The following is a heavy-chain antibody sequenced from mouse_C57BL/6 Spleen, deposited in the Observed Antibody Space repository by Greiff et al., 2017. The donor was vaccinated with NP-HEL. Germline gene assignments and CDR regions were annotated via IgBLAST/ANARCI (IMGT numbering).Heavy chain of an antibody. D-gene: IGHD1-1*01. CDR1: GFNIKDYY. CDR3: ARVDYGSSYEAWFAY. Sequence: VQLKESGAELVKPGASVKLSCTASGFNIKDYYMHWVKQRTEQGLEWIGRIDPEDGETKYAPKFQGKATITADTSSNTAYLQLSSLTSEDTAVYYCARVDYGSSYEAWFAYWGQGTLVTVSA. V-gene: IGHV14-2*01. J-gene: IGHJ3*01. CDR2: IDPEDGET.